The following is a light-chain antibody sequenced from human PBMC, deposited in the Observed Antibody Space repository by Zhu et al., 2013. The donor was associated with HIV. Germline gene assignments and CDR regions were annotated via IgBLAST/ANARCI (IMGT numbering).Light chain of an antibody. CDR2: LAS. V-gene: IGKV1-17*01. CDR3: QQYTVYST. Sequence: DIQMTQSPSSLSASVGDRVTITCRASQDIRNHLGWYQQKPGKAPRRLIYLASTLQSGVPSRFSGSGSGAEFTLTISSLQPDDLATYYCQQYTVYSTFGQGTKVEIK. J-gene: IGKJ1*01. CDR1: QDIRNH.